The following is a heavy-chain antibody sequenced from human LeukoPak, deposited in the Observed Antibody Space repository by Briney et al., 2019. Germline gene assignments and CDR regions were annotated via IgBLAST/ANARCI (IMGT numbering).Heavy chain of an antibody. J-gene: IGHJ4*02. CDR2: IYYSGST. Sequence: KPSETLSLTCTVSGGSISSSSYYWGWIRQPPGKGLEWIGSIYYSGSTYYNPSLKSRVTISVDTSKNQFSLKLSSVTAADTAVYYCARDTRYYYDSSGYQTLDYWGQGTLVTVSS. CDR1: GGSISSSSYY. CDR3: ARDTRYYYDSSGYQTLDY. V-gene: IGHV4-39*07. D-gene: IGHD3-22*01.